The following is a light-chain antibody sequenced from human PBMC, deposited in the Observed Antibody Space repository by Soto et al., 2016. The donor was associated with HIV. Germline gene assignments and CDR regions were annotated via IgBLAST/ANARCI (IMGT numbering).Light chain of an antibody. Sequence: DIQMTQSPSTLSASVGDRVTITCRASQSISIWVAWYQQKPGKPPKLLIYKASTLENGVPSRFSGNASGTEFTLTITSLQPNDFATYYCQQYYTYTFGQGTKVDIK. CDR1: QSISIW. V-gene: IGKV1-5*03. J-gene: IGKJ1*01. CDR2: KAS. CDR3: QQYYTYT.